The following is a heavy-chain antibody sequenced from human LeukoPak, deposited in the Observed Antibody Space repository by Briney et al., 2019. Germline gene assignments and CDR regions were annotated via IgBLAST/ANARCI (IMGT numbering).Heavy chain of an antibody. V-gene: IGHV3-23*01. J-gene: IGHJ4*02. Sequence: GSLRLSCAASGFTFSNYAMTWLRQAPGKGLECVSGINGGGDNAYYTNSVKGRFTISRDNSKNTLYLQMNSLRAEDTAVYYCAKTNGYFDSWGQGTLVTVSS. CDR1: GFTFSNYA. CDR2: INGGGDNA. CDR3: AKTNGYFDS.